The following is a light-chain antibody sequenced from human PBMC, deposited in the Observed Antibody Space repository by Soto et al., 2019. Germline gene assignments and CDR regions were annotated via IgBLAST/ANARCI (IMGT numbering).Light chain of an antibody. CDR3: QQSYKTPHT. J-gene: IGKJ2*01. CDR1: QGGSAY. V-gene: IGKV1-39*01. Sequence: DIQMTQSPSSLSASVGDRVTITCRASQGGSAYLLWYQQRQGRAPKLLIYAASNLISGVPSRFSGSGSETNFTLTIRSLQPEDFATYYCQQSYKTPHTFGQGTKLE. CDR2: AAS.